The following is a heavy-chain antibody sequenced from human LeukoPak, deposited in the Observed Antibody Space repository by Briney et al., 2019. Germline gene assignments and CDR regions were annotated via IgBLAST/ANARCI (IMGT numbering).Heavy chain of an antibody. CDR2: IYYSGST. J-gene: IGHJ4*02. CDR1: GGSISSYY. Sequence: SETLSLTCTVSGGSISSYYWSWIRQPPGKGLEWIGYIYYSGSTNYNPSLKSRVTISVDTSKNQFSLKLSSVTAADTAVYYCAREASEGNYFDYWGQGTLVTASS. CDR3: AREASEGNYFDY. D-gene: IGHD1-14*01. V-gene: IGHV4-59*01.